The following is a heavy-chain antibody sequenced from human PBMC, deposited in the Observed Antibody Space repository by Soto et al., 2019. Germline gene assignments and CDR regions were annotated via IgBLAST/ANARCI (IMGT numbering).Heavy chain of an antibody. V-gene: IGHV1-3*01. CDR1: GYTFTNYA. Sequence: ASVKVSCKASGYTFTNYAMHWVRQAPGQRHEWMGWINAGNGNTKYSQKIQSRVTITRDTYASTAYMELSSMRSEDTAVYYCARVFPLWFDPWGQGTLVTVSS. J-gene: IGHJ5*02. CDR2: INAGNGNT. D-gene: IGHD3-16*02. CDR3: ARVFPLWFDP.